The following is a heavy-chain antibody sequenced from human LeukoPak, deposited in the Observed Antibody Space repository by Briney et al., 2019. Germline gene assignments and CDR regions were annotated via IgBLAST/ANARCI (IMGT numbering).Heavy chain of an antibody. J-gene: IGHJ4*02. V-gene: IGHV5-51*01. D-gene: IGHD6-13*01. CDR1: GYSFTTYW. Sequence: GESLKVSCRASGYSFTTYWIGWVRQMPGKGLEWMGVIFPADSDTRYSPSFQGQVTISADKSISTAYLQWSSLKASDTAMYYCASVYSSTSWDYWGQGTLVTVSS. CDR2: IFPADSDT. CDR3: ASVYSSTSWDY.